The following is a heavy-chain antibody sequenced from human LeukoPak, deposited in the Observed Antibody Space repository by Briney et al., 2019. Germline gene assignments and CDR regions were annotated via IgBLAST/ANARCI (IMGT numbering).Heavy chain of an antibody. CDR2: IYYSGST. Sequence: SETLSLTCTVSGGSISSYYWSWIRQPPGKGLEWIGYIYYSGSTNYNPSLKSRVTISVDTSKNQFSLKLSSVTAADTAVYYCARAYDYGKTGCPGFWGQGTLVTVSS. J-gene: IGHJ4*02. CDR3: ARAYDYGKTGCPGF. V-gene: IGHV4-59*12. CDR1: GGSISSYY. D-gene: IGHD4-17*01.